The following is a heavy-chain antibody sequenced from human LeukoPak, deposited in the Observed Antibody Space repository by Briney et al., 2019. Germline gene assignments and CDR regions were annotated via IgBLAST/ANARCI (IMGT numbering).Heavy chain of an antibody. D-gene: IGHD1-14*01. V-gene: IGHV3-7*01. CDR1: GFTFSYYW. Sequence: GGSLRLSCVASGFTFSYYWMSWVRQAPGKGLEWVATIEPDGRQKYYVDSVRGRFTISRDNPQKSLYLQMNSLRAEDTAVYYCAREPPRGSSGTIFLEYFQHWGQGTLVTVSS. CDR2: IEPDGRQK. J-gene: IGHJ1*01. CDR3: AREPPRGSSGTIFLEYFQH.